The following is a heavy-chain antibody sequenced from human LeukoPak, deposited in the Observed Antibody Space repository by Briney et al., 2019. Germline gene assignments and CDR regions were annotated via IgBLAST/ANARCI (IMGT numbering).Heavy chain of an antibody. J-gene: IGHJ4*02. CDR1: GFTVSINS. CDR2: ISGSGGST. V-gene: IGHV3-23*01. CDR3: ARSPGILGTNYFDY. D-gene: IGHD1-26*01. Sequence: GGSLRLSCTVSGFTVSINSMSWVRQAPGKGLEWVSAISGSGGSTYYADSVKGRFTISRDTSKNTLYLQMNSLRTEDTAVYYCARSPGILGTNYFDYWGQGTLVTVSS.